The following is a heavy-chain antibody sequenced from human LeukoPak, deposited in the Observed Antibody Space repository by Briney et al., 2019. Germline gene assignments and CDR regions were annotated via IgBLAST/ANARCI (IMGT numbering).Heavy chain of an antibody. Sequence: PSETLSLTCTVSGGSISSGSYYWSWIRQPAGKGLEWIGRIYTSGSTNYNPSLKSRVTISVDTSKNQFSLKLSSVTAADTAVYYCARDPSTVTTIVWFDPWGQGTLVTVSS. V-gene: IGHV4-61*02. J-gene: IGHJ5*02. CDR3: ARDPSTVTTIVWFDP. CDR2: IYTSGST. CDR1: GGSISSGSYY. D-gene: IGHD4-11*01.